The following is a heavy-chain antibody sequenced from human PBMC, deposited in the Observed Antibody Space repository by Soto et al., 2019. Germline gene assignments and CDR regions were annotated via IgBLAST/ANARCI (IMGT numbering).Heavy chain of an antibody. J-gene: IGHJ6*02. CDR2: ISAYNGNT. CDR1: GYTFTGYG. D-gene: IGHD3-9*01. V-gene: IGHV1-18*01. Sequence: ASVKVSCKASGYTFTGYGISWVRQAPGQGLEWMGWISAYNGNTNYAQKLQGRVTMTTDTSTSTAYMELRSLRSDDTAVYYCARDYYDILTGYSDYYYYGMDVWGQGTTVTVSS. CDR3: ARDYYDILTGYSDYYYYGMDV.